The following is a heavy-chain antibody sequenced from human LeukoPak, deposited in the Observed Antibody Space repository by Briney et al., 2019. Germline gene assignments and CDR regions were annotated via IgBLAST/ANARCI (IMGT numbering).Heavy chain of an antibody. D-gene: IGHD2-2*01. CDR2: IYYSGST. CDR1: GGSISSYY. J-gene: IGHJ4*02. CDR3: ARAVYCSSTSCTSLDY. Sequence: PSETLSLTCTVSGGSISSYYWSWIRQPPGKGLEWIGYIYYSGSTNYNPSLKSRVTISVDTSKNQFSLKLSSVTAADTAVYYCARAVYCSSTSCTSLDYWGQGTLVTVSS. V-gene: IGHV4-59*01.